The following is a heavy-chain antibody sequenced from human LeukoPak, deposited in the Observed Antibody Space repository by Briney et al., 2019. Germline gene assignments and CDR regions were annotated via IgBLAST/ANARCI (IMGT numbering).Heavy chain of an antibody. CDR1: GFSISTYW. V-gene: IGHV3-7*01. CDR3: VRVVSGGSQAY. D-gene: IGHD2-8*02. CDR2: IRQDGNEI. J-gene: IGHJ4*01. Sequence: PGGSLRLSCVASGFSISTYWMSWVRQAPARGLEWVANIRQDGNEIHYLDSVKGRFTISRDNAKNSAYLQMNSLRAEDSAIYYFVRVVSGGSQAYWGRGTLVTVSS.